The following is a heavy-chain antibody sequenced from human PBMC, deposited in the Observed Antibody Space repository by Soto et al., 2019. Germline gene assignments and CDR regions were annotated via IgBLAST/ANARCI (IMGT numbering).Heavy chain of an antibody. D-gene: IGHD2-2*01. J-gene: IGHJ4*02. CDR3: AREPYQLLWEYYFDY. Sequence: ASVKVSCKASGGTFSSYTISWVRQAPGQGLEWMGRIIPILGIANYAQKFQGRVTITADKSTSTAYMELSSLRSEDTAVYYCAREPYQLLWEYYFDYWGQGTLVTVSS. CDR2: IIPILGIA. V-gene: IGHV1-69*02. CDR1: GGTFSSYT.